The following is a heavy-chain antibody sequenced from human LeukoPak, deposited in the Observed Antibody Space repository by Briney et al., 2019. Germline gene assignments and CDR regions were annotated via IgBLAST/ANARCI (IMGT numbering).Heavy chain of an antibody. Sequence: ASVKVSCKVSGYTLTELSMHWVRQAPGKGLEWMGWINTNTGNPTYAQGFTGRFVFSLDTSASTAYLQISSLKAEDTAVYYCASHPTDYYGDSNWGQGTLVTVSS. CDR1: GYTLTELS. V-gene: IGHV7-4-1*02. CDR2: INTNTGNP. CDR3: ASHPTDYYGDSN. D-gene: IGHD4-17*01. J-gene: IGHJ4*02.